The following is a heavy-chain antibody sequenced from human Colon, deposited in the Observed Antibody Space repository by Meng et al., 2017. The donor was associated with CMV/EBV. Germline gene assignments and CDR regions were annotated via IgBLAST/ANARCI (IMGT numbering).Heavy chain of an antibody. CDR2: MNPNSGNT. D-gene: IGHD3-3*01. J-gene: IGHJ6*02. V-gene: IGHV1-8*03. CDR3: ARGPDFWSGYFSYYYYYGMDL. Sequence: ASVKVSCKASGYTFTSYDINWVRQATGQGLEWMGWMNPNSGNTGYAQKFQGRVTITRNTSISTAYMELSSLRSEDTAVYYCARGPDFWSGYFSYYYYYGMDLWGQGTTVTVSS. CDR1: GYTFTSYD.